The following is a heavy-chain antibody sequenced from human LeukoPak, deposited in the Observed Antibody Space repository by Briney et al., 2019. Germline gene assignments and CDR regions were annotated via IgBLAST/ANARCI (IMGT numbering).Heavy chain of an antibody. Sequence: GGSLRLSCAASGFTFSDYWMHWVRQAPGKGLVWVSYISSSSSIMSYADSVKGRFTISRDNAKNSLYLQMNSLRDEDTAVYYCVRESRFHFDYWGQGTLVTVSS. CDR1: GFTFSDYW. CDR2: ISSSSSIM. CDR3: VRESRFHFDY. D-gene: IGHD3-10*01. V-gene: IGHV3-48*02. J-gene: IGHJ4*02.